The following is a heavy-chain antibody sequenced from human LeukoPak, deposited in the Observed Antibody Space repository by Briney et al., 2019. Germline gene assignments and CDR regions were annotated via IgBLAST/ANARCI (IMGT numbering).Heavy chain of an antibody. CDR1: GFTFSTSW. CDR2: IKEDGGEE. V-gene: IGHV3-7*04. CDR3: ARGYSGYEFGY. J-gene: IGHJ4*02. D-gene: IGHD5-12*01. Sequence: QPGGSLRLYCAASGFTFSTSWMNWVRQAPGKGLEWVANIKEDGGEEYEVDSVKGRFTSSKDNARKSLYLQMNSLRVEDTAVYYCARGYSGYEFGYWGQGTLVTVSS.